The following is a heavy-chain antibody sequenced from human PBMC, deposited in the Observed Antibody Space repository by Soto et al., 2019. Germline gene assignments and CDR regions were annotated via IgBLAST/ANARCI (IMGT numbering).Heavy chain of an antibody. CDR2: IHYSGTT. CDR3: ASSNSYAIDY. Sequence: SETLSLTCTVSGTSISSYYWSWIRQPPGKGLEWIANIHYSGTTNYNPSLASRVTLSVDTSKNQFSLKMTSVTAADRAMYFCASSNSYAIDYWGRGTLATVSS. J-gene: IGHJ4*02. D-gene: IGHD2-8*01. CDR1: GTSISSYY. V-gene: IGHV4-59*01.